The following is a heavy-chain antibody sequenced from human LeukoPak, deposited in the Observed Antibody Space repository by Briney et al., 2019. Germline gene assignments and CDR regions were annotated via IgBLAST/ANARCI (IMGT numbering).Heavy chain of an antibody. CDR1: GFTFSSYW. V-gene: IGHV3-7*03. D-gene: IGHD3-3*01. Sequence: GGSLRLSCAASGFTFSSYWMSWVRQAPGKGLEWVANIKQDGSEKYYVDSVKGRFTISRDNAKNSLYLQMNSLRAEDTAVYYCARAQRNWSGYYTGLGFDPWGQGTLVTVSS. J-gene: IGHJ5*02. CDR3: ARAQRNWSGYYTGLGFDP. CDR2: IKQDGSEK.